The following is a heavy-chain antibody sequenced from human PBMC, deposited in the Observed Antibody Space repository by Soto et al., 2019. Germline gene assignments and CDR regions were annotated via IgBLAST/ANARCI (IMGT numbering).Heavy chain of an antibody. CDR1: GFTFSSYG. CDR2: IWYDGSNK. Sequence: QVQLVESGGGVVQPGRSLRLSCAASGFTFSSYGMHWVRQAPGKGLEWVAVIWYDGSNKYYADSVKGRFTISRDNSKNTRHLQMNSLRAEDTAVYYCARDLGQPAANWFDPWGQGTLVTVSS. CDR3: ARDLGQPAANWFDP. D-gene: IGHD1-26*01. J-gene: IGHJ5*02. V-gene: IGHV3-33*01.